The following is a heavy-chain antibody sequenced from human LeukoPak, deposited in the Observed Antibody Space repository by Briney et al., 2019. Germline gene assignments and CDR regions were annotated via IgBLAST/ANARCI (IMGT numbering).Heavy chain of an antibody. J-gene: IGHJ4*02. CDR3: AKDPLFCSNGVCPIYYFDY. Sequence: PGGSLRLSCEASGFTFSNYAMSWVRQAPGKGLEWVSTIRASGTRTDYADSVKGRFTISRDNSKNTLYLQMNSLGAEDTAVYYCAKDPLFCSNGVCPIYYFDYWGQGTLVTVSS. CDR2: IRASGTRT. V-gene: IGHV3-23*01. CDR1: GFTFSNYA. D-gene: IGHD2-8*01.